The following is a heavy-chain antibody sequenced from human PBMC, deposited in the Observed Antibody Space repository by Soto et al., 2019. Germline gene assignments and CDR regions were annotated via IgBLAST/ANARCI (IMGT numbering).Heavy chain of an antibody. CDR2: ISNDGSKK. D-gene: IGHD5-18*01. Sequence: QVQLVESGGGVVQPGRSLRLSCAASGFTFSSYAMHWVRQAPGKGLGWVAVISNDGSKKYYADSVKGRFTISRDNSKNTLYLQMNSLRAEDTAVYYCARVHWKYTAMVGGQFDYWGQGTLVTVSS. CDR3: ARVHWKYTAMVGGQFDY. J-gene: IGHJ4*02. V-gene: IGHV3-30-3*01. CDR1: GFTFSSYA.